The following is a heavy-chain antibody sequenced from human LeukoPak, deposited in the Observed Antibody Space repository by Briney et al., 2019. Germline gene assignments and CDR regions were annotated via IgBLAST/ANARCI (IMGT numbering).Heavy chain of an antibody. CDR3: ATTDGVINDY. J-gene: IGHJ4*02. V-gene: IGHV3-53*01. CDR1: GFTVSSNY. D-gene: IGHD2-21*01. Sequence: GGSLRLSCAASGFTVSSNYMSWVRQAPGKGLEWVSVIYSGGSTYYADSVKGRLTISRDNSKNTLYLQMNSLRAEDTAVCYCATTDGVINDYWGQGTLVTVSS. CDR2: IYSGGST.